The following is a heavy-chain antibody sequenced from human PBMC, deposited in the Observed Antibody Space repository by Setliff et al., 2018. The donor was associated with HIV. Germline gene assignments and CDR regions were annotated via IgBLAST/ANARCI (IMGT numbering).Heavy chain of an antibody. CDR3: GTVLQDCSGGTCRTPPEGDYYYFYYMDV. Sequence: ASVKVSCKAIGYMILGYKMNLVRQAPGQGLEWIGRISAYNGNTNYAQKLQGRVTMTTDTSTSTAYMELRSLRSDDTATFYCGTVLQDCSGGTCRTPPEGDYYYFYYMDVWGTGTTVTVSS. V-gene: IGHV1-18*04. CDR2: ISAYNGNT. CDR1: GYMILGYK. J-gene: IGHJ6*03. D-gene: IGHD2-15*01.